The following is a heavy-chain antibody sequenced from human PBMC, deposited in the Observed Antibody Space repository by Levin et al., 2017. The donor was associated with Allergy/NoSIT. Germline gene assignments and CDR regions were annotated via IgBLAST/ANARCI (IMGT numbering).Heavy chain of an antibody. D-gene: IGHD1-26*01. CDR1: GFSFNNAW. J-gene: IGHJ4*02. CDR2: IKSNTDGGTT. Sequence: GESLKISCATSGFSFNNAWMIWVRQAPGKGLEWVGRIKSNTDGGTTDWAAPVKGRFTISRDDSKRTVYLQMNSLKTEDTAVYYCATDGGGDYNFDYWGQGTLVTVSS. V-gene: IGHV3-15*01. CDR3: ATDGGGDYNFDY.